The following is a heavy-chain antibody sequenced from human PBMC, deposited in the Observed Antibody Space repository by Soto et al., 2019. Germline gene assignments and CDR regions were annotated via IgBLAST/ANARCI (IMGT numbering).Heavy chain of an antibody. Sequence: QVQLQESGPGLVKPSETLSLTCNVSGDSISNYYWTWIRQPPGKGLEWIGCFYNSGNTNYNPSLKSRVTISVDTSNNQFSLRVNSVTAADTAVYYCASTKQWLAFDYWGQGALVTVSS. CDR1: GDSISNYY. D-gene: IGHD6-19*01. V-gene: IGHV4-59*01. J-gene: IGHJ4*02. CDR3: ASTKQWLAFDY. CDR2: FYNSGNT.